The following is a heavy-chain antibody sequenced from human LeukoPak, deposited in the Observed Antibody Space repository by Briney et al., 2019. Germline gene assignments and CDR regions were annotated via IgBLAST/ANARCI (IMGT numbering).Heavy chain of an antibody. CDR3: ARGGRVMVRGANDVYYYYGMDV. J-gene: IGHJ6*02. V-gene: IGHV1-2*04. D-gene: IGHD3-10*01. CDR1: GYTFTGYY. Sequence: ASVKVSCKASGYTFTGYYMHWVRQAPGQGLEWMGWINPNSGGTNYAQKFQGWVTMTRDTSISTAYMELSRLRSDDTAVYYCARGGRVMVRGANDVYYYYGMDVWGQGTTVTVSS. CDR2: INPNSGGT.